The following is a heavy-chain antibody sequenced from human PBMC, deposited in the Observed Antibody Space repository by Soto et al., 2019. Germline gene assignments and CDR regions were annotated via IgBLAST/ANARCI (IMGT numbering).Heavy chain of an antibody. J-gene: IGHJ4*02. CDR3: AREDDFWSGYLAY. CDR2: IHYNGNT. Sequence: PSETLSLTCTVSGDSISAYSWSWVRQPPGKGLEWIGNIHYNGNTKYNPSLKSRVTISVDTSKNQFSLKLRSVTAADTAVYYCAREDDFWSGYLAYWGQGTLVTVSS. V-gene: IGHV4-59*01. D-gene: IGHD3-3*01. CDR1: GDSISAYS.